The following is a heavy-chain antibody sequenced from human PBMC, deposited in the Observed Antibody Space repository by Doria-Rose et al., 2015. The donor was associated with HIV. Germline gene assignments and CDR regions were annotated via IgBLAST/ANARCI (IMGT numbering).Heavy chain of an antibody. V-gene: IGHV3-21*01. CDR1: GFTFRSHR. D-gene: IGHD3-10*01. Sequence: VQLVQSGGGPVRPGGSLRLSCATSGFTFRSHRINWVRQAPGKGLEWVSSISSTSAYINYADSVRGRFTISRDNARNSLYLQMDSLRAEDTAIYYCATGVTLDYWGQGTLVTVSS. CDR2: ISSTSAYI. CDR3: ATGVTLDY. J-gene: IGHJ4*02.